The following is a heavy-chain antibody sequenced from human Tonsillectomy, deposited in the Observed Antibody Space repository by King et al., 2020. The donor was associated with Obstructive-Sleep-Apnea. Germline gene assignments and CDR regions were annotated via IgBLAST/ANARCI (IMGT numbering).Heavy chain of an antibody. Sequence: VQLQESGPGLVKPSGTLSLTCAVSGGSISSSNWWSWVRQPPGKGLVWIGEIYHSGSTHYNPSLKSRVTISVYKSKNQFSLKLSSVTAADTAVYYCAREYYYGSARAFDIWGQGTMVTVSS. V-gene: IGHV4-4*02. CDR1: GGSISSSNW. CDR2: IYHSGST. D-gene: IGHD3-10*01. J-gene: IGHJ3*02. CDR3: AREYYYGSARAFDI.